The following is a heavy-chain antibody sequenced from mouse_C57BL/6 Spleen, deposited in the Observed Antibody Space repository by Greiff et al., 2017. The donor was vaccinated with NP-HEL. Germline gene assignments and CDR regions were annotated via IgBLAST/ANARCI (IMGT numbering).Heavy chain of an antibody. Sequence: EVKLMESGGGLVKPGGSLKLSCAASGFTFSDYGMHWVRQAPEKGLEWVAYISSGSSTIYYADTVKGRFTISRDNAKNTLFLQMTSLRSEDTAMYYCARSSYFDYWGQGTTLSLL. CDR2: ISSGSSTI. V-gene: IGHV5-17*01. D-gene: IGHD1-3*01. J-gene: IGHJ2*01. CDR1: GFTFSDYG. CDR3: ARSSYFDY.